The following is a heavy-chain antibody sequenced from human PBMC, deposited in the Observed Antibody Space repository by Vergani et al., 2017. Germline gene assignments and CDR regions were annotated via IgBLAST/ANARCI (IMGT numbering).Heavy chain of an antibody. CDR3: ARASDLNLGSGALGY. Sequence: QVQLQESGPGLVKPSETLSLTCTVSGGSVSSGSYYWSWIRQPPGKGLEWIGYIYYSGSTNYNPSLKSRVTISVDTSKNQFSLKLSSVTAADTAVYYCARASDLNLGSGALGYWGQGTLVTVSS. CDR1: GGSVSSGSYY. D-gene: IGHD3-10*01. CDR2: IYYSGST. J-gene: IGHJ4*02. V-gene: IGHV4-61*01.